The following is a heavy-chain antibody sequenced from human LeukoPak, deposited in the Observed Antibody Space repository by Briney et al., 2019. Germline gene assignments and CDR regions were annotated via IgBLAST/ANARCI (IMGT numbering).Heavy chain of an antibody. Sequence: GESLKISCKGSGYSFTSHWIGWVRQMPGKGLEWMGIIYPGDSDTRYSPSFQGQVTISADKSISTAYLQWSSLKASDTAMYYCARHYDILTGAPNWFDPWGQGTLVTVSS. V-gene: IGHV5-51*01. CDR2: IYPGDSDT. J-gene: IGHJ5*02. CDR3: ARHYDILTGAPNWFDP. CDR1: GYSFTSHW. D-gene: IGHD3-9*01.